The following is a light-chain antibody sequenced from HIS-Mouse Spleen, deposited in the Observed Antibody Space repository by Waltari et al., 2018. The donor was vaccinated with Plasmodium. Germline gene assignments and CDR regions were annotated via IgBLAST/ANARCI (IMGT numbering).Light chain of an antibody. V-gene: IGKV3-15*01. CDR2: GAS. J-gene: IGKJ3*01. Sequence: VMTPSPATLSASPGERATLSCRASQRVSSNLAWYQQKPGQAPRLLTYGASTRATGIPARFSGSGSGTEFTLTISSLQSEDIAVYYCQQYNNCSFTFGPGTKVDIK. CDR3: QQYNNCSFT. CDR1: QRVSSN.